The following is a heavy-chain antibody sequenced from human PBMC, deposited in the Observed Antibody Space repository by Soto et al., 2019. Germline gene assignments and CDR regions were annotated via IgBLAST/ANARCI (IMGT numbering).Heavy chain of an antibody. V-gene: IGHV1-18*04. Sequence: QVQLVQSGAEVKKPGASVKVSCKASGYTFTSYGISWVRQAPGQGLEWMGWISAYDGNTNYAQKFQGRVTMTRDTSISTAYMELSRLRSDDTAVYYCARVSPSGCSSTSCYLRGAYFDYWGQGTLVTVSS. CDR1: GYTFTSYG. J-gene: IGHJ4*02. CDR3: ARVSPSGCSSTSCYLRGAYFDY. D-gene: IGHD2-2*01. CDR2: ISAYDGNT.